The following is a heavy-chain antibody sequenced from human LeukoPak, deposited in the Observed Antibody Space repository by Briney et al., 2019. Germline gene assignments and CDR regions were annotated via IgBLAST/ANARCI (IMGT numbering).Heavy chain of an antibody. CDR3: ARARYDYRLPVDP. J-gene: IGHJ5*02. Sequence: PGGSLRLSCAASGFPFSNYWMHWVRQAPGKGLVWVSHIKNDGSSTSYADSVKGRFTISRDNAKNTVYLQMNSLRDEDTAVYYCARARYDYRLPVDPWGQGTPVTVSS. V-gene: IGHV3-74*01. D-gene: IGHD5-12*01. CDR2: IKNDGSST. CDR1: GFPFSNYW.